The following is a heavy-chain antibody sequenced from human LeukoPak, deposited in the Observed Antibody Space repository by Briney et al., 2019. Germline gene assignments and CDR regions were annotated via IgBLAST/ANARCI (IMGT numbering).Heavy chain of an antibody. CDR2: ISSSSSYI. J-gene: IGHJ4*02. CDR3: ARLSFYGSGSYYSFDY. D-gene: IGHD3-10*01. CDR1: GFIFTNHA. V-gene: IGHV3-21*01. Sequence: GGSLRLSCAASGFIFTNHAMGWVRQAPGKGLEWVSSISSSSSYIYYADSVKGRFTISRDNAKNSLYLQMNSLRAEDTAVYYCARLSFYGSGSYYSFDYWGQGTLVTVSS.